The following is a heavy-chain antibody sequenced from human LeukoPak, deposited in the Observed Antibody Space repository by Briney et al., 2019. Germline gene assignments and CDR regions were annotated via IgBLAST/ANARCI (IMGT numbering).Heavy chain of an antibody. V-gene: IGHV4-39*01. Sequence: SETLSLTCTVSGXSLSSSSYHWGWIRQSPGKGLECIGSIYYSGSTYYNPSLKSRITISVDSSKNQFSLKLSSVTAADTAVYYCARHGTGHFDSSGYYYQFDYWGQGTLVTVSS. CDR1: GXSLSSSSYH. D-gene: IGHD3-22*01. CDR2: IYYSGST. CDR3: ARHGTGHFDSSGYYYQFDY. J-gene: IGHJ4*02.